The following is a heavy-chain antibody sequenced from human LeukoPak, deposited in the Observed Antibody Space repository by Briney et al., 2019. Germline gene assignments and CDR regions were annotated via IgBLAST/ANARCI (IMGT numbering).Heavy chain of an antibody. Sequence: SETLSLTCIVPGGSISSSNYYWAWIRQPPGKGLEWVGTFYSGGSAYYNPSLTSRVSISKDTSDNQFSLRLYSVTAADTAVYYCARKQGGTMYDVWGQGTQVTVSS. J-gene: IGHJ4*02. D-gene: IGHD1-7*01. CDR1: GGSISSSNYY. CDR2: FYSGGSA. V-gene: IGHV4-39*07. CDR3: ARKQGGTMYDV.